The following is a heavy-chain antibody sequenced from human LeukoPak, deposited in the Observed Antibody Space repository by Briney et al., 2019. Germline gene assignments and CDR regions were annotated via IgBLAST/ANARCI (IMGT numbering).Heavy chain of an antibody. CDR2: ISSNGGGT. D-gene: IGHD3-10*01. CDR1: GFTFSSYA. CDR3: ARVRGAYYFDY. Sequence: GGSLRLSCAASGFTFSSYAMHGVRQAPGKGLTYVSAISSNGGGTYYANSVKVRFTISRDNSKNTLYLHMGSLRAEDMAVYYCARVRGAYYFDYWGQGTLVTVSS. V-gene: IGHV3-64*01. J-gene: IGHJ4*02.